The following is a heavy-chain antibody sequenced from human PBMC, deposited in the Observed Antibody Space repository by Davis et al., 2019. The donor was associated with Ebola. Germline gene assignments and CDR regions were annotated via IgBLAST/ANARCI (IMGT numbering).Heavy chain of an antibody. CDR2: ISGSGGST. CDR1: GFTFSSYA. V-gene: IGHV3-23*01. J-gene: IGHJ5*02. D-gene: IGHD6-13*01. CDR3: AKAAGIAAAGTWNWFDP. Sequence: GESLKISCAASGFTFSSYAMSWVRQAPGKGLEWVSAISGSGGSTYHADSVKGRFTISRDNSKNTLYLQMNSLRAEDTAVYYCAKAAGIAAAGTWNWFDPWGQGTLVTVSS.